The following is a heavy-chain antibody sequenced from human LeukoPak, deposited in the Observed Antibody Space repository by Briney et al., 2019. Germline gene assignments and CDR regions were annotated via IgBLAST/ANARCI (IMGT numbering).Heavy chain of an antibody. CDR2: IYTSGST. V-gene: IGHV4-4*07. D-gene: IGHD1-7*01. Sequence: SETLSLTCTVSGGSISSYYWNWIRQPAGKGLEWIGRIYTSGSTNYNPSLKSRVTMSVDTSKNQFSLKLSSVTAADTAVYYCAAGELELRAWFDPWGQGTLVTVSS. CDR3: AAGELELRAWFDP. J-gene: IGHJ5*02. CDR1: GGSISSYY.